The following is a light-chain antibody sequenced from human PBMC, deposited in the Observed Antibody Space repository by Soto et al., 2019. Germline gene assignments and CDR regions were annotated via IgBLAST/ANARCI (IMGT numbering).Light chain of an antibody. V-gene: IGLV2-8*01. CDR1: SSDVGGYKY. CDR3: SSYGGTSNLL. Sequence: QSAPTQPPSASGSPGQSITISCTGTSSDVGGYKYVSWYQQHPGKAPKLMIFEVHKRPSGGPDRFSGSKSGNTASLTVSGLQAEDEADYYCSSYGGTSNLLFGGGTKLTV. CDR2: EVH. J-gene: IGLJ2*01.